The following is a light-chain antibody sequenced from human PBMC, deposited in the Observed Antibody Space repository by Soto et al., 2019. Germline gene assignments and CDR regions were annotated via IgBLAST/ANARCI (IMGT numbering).Light chain of an antibody. CDR1: QSVSSSY. Sequence: EIVLTQSPGTLSLPPGERATLSCRASQSVSSSYLAWYQQKPGQAPRLLIYGASSRATGIPDRFSGSGSGTDFTHTISRLEPEDFAVYYCQQYGSSPATFGQGTRLEIK. CDR2: GAS. J-gene: IGKJ5*01. V-gene: IGKV3-20*01. CDR3: QQYGSSPAT.